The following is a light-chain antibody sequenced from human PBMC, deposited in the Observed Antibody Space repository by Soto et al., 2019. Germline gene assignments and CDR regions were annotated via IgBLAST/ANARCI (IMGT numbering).Light chain of an antibody. Sequence: EIVLTQSPATLSLSPGERATLSCRASQRVSSYLAWYQHKPGQSPRLLIYDASNRATGIPARFSGSGSGTDFTLTISSLEPEDFAVYYCQQRSNWPYTCGQGTKLEIK. CDR1: QRVSSY. V-gene: IGKV3-11*01. CDR3: QQRSNWPYT. J-gene: IGKJ2*01. CDR2: DAS.